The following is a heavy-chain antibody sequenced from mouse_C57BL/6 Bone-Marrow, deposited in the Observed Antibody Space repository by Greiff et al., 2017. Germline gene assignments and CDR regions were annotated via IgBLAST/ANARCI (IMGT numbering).Heavy chain of an antibody. Sequence: DVMLVESGGGLVQPGGSLKLSCAASGFTFSDYYMYWVRQTPEKRLEWVAYISNGGGSTYYPDTVKGRFTISRDNAKNTLYLQMSRLKSEDTAMYYCARRGVTTEYARDYWGQGTSVTVSS. V-gene: IGHV5-12*01. D-gene: IGHD2-5*01. CDR1: GFTFSDYY. CDR2: ISNGGGST. CDR3: ARRGVTTEYARDY. J-gene: IGHJ4*01.